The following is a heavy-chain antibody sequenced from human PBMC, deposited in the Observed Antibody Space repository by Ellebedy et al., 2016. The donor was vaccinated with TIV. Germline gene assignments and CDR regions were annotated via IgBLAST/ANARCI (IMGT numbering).Heavy chain of an antibody. CDR3: ARTTFDY. CDR1: GGSFSGYY. D-gene: IGHD1-1*01. Sequence: SETLSLTXAVYGGSFSGYYWSWIRQPPGKGLEWIGEINHSGSTNYNPSLKSRVTISVDTSKNQFSLKLSSVTAADTAVYYCARTTFDYWGQGTLVTVSS. V-gene: IGHV4-34*01. J-gene: IGHJ4*02. CDR2: INHSGST.